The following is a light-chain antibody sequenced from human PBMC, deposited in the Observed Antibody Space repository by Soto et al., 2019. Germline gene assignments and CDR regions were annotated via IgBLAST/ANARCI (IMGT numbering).Light chain of an antibody. CDR2: SAT. Sequence: DIQMTQSTPSLSASVGDTVTITCRASEYISSYLNWYQSKPGKAPQLLIYSATTLHTGVPPRVSAGGSGRDFTLTISDLQPDDFASYFWQSTYILPWAFGQGTKVEI. V-gene: IGKV1-39*01. CDR1: EYISSY. CDR3: QSTYILPWA. J-gene: IGKJ1*01.